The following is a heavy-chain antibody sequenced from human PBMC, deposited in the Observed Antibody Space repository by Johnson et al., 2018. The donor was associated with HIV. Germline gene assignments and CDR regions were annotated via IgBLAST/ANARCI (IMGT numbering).Heavy chain of an antibody. Sequence: QVQLVESGGGVVQPGRSLRLSCGASGFPFSDYYMSWIRQAPGKGLEWVSYISSSGSTIYYAVSVKGRFTISRDNAKNSLYLQMNSLRAEDTAVYYWTRLRRGYSEGYVFDIWGQGTMVTVSS. CDR2: ISSSGSTI. CDR3: TRLRRGYSEGYVFDI. CDR1: GFPFSDYY. V-gene: IGHV3-11*01. D-gene: IGHD3-3*01. J-gene: IGHJ3*02.